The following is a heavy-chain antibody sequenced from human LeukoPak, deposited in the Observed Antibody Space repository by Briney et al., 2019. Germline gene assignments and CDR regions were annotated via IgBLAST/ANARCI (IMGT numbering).Heavy chain of an antibody. V-gene: IGHV4-59*01. J-gene: IGHJ4*02. CDR1: GGSISSYY. CDR2: IYYSGRT. CDR3: ARVQEYSSSFFDY. Sequence: SETLSLTCTVSGGSISSYYWSWLRQPPGKGVEWIGYIYYSGRTNYHPSLKSRVTISVDTSKNQFSLKLSSVTAADTAVYYCARVQEYSSSFFDYWGQGTLVTVSS. D-gene: IGHD6-6*01.